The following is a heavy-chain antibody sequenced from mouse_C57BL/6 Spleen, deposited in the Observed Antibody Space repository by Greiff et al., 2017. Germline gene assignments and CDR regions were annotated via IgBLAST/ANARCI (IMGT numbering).Heavy chain of an antibody. CDR1: GYTFTSYW. D-gene: IGHD1-1*01. V-gene: IGHV1-59*01. Sequence: VKLQQPGAELVRPGTSVKLSCKASGYTFTSYWMHWVKQRPGQGLEWIGVIDPSDSYTNYNQKFKGKATLTVDTSSSTAYMQLSCLTSEDSAVYYCARDPPVCYYGSSYGGYFDDWGKGTTLTVSS. CDR2: IDPSDSYT. J-gene: IGHJ2*01. CDR3: ARDPPVCYYGSSYGGYFDD.